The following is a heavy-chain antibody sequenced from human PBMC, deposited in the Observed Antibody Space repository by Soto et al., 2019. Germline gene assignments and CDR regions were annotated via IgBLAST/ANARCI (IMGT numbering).Heavy chain of an antibody. CDR1: GFTFSSYD. J-gene: IGHJ6*02. CDR3: ARDLSSSWYSLGYYGMDV. V-gene: IGHV3-13*01. D-gene: IGHD6-13*01. Sequence: GGSLRLSCAASGFTFSSYDMHWVRQATGKGLEWVSAIGTAGDTYYPGSVKGRFTISRENAKNSLYLQMNSLRAEDTAVYYCARDLSSSWYSLGYYGMDVWGQGTTVTVSS. CDR2: IGTAGDT.